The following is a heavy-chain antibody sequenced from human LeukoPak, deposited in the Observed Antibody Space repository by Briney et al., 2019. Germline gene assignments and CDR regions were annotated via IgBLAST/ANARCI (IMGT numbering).Heavy chain of an antibody. CDR1: GYSISSGYY. CDR2: IYHSGST. V-gene: IGHV4-38-2*02. Sequence: KASETLSLTCTVSGYSISSGYYWAWIRQPPGKGLEWIGSIYHSGSTYYNPSLKSRVTISVDTPKNQFSLKLSSVTAADTAVYYCARVNSGAFPYGAFDIWGQGTMVTVSS. J-gene: IGHJ3*02. D-gene: IGHD3-10*01. CDR3: ARVNSGAFPYGAFDI.